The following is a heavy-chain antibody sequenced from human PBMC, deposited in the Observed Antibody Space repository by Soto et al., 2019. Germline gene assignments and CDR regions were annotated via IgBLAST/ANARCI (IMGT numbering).Heavy chain of an antibody. V-gene: IGHV4-30-2*03. CDR1: GGSISSGGYS. J-gene: IGHJ6*03. D-gene: IGHD3-3*01. CDR2: IYHSGST. Sequence: SETLSLTCAVSGGSISSGGYSWSWIRQPPGKGQEWIGSIYHSGSTYYNPSLKSRVTISVDRSKNQFSLKLSSVTAADTAVYYCARHTYYDFWSGYYRGYYYYYMDVWGKGTTVTVSS. CDR3: ARHTYYDFWSGYYRGYYYYYMDV.